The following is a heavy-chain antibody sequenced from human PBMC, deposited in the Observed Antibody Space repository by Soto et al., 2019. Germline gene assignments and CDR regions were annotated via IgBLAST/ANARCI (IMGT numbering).Heavy chain of an antibody. Sequence: QVQLQESGPGLVKPSETLSLTCTVSGGSVSSGSYYWSWIRQPPGKGLEWIGYIYYSGSTNYNPSLKSRVTISVDTSKNQFSLKLSSVTAADTAVYYCARTLLGGWFDPWGQGTLVTVSS. CDR2: IYYSGST. J-gene: IGHJ5*02. CDR3: ARTLLGGWFDP. CDR1: GGSVSSGSYY. D-gene: IGHD3-3*02. V-gene: IGHV4-61*01.